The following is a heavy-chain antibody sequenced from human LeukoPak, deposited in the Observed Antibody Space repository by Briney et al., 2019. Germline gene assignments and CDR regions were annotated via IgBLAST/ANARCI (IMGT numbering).Heavy chain of an antibody. Sequence: SETLSLTCAVYGVSFSGYYWSWIRQPPGKGLEWVGEINHSGSTNYNPSLKSRVTISVGTSKNQFSLKLSSVTAADTAVYYCATCSTSCLDDAFDIWGQGTMVTVSS. CDR3: ATCSTSCLDDAFDI. CDR2: INHSGST. J-gene: IGHJ3*02. D-gene: IGHD2-2*01. V-gene: IGHV4-34*01. CDR1: GVSFSGYY.